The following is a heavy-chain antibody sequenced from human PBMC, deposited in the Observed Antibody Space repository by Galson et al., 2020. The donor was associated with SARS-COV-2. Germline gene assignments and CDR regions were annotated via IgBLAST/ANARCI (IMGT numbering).Heavy chain of an antibody. V-gene: IGHV4-30-2*01. CDR1: GGSISSGGYS. CDR2: IYHIGST. Sequence: ASETLSLTCAVSGGSISSGGYSWSWLRQPPGKGLEWIGFIYHIGSTFYNPSLTSRVTMSVDTSKNQFSLRLTSVTAADTAMYYCARIRTGKGNWYFDLWGRGTLVTVSS. J-gene: IGHJ2*01. CDR3: ARIRTGKGNWYFDL. D-gene: IGHD1-1*01.